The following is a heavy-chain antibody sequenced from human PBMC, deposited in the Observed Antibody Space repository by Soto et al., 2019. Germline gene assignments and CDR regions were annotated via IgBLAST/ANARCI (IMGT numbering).Heavy chain of an antibody. V-gene: IGHV3-23*01. D-gene: IGHD6-19*01. CDR3: AKLKGSGRYFDY. CDR1: GFTFSSYV. CDR2: IVGGGGST. J-gene: IGHJ4*02. Sequence: GGSLRLSCAASGFTFSSYVMSWVRRAPGKGLEWVSGIVGGGGSTYYADSVKGRFTISRDNSKNRLYLQMNSLRAEDTALYYCAKLKGSGRYFDYWGQGTLVTVSS.